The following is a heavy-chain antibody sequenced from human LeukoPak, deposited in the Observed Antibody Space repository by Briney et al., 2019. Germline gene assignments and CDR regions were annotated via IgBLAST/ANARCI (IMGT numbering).Heavy chain of an antibody. CDR3: ARAGGDHNYYYYYMDV. Sequence: SETLSLTCTVSGGSISSYYWSWIRQPPGKGLEWIGYIYYSGSTNYNPSLKSRVTISVDTSKNQFSLKLSSVTAADTAVYYCARAGGDHNYYYYYMDVWGKGTTVTVSS. D-gene: IGHD4-17*01. V-gene: IGHV4-59*01. CDR1: GGSISSYY. CDR2: IYYSGST. J-gene: IGHJ6*03.